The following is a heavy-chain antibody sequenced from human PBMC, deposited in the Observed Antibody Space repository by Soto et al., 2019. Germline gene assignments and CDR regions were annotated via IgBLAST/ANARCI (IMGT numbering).Heavy chain of an antibody. D-gene: IGHD5-12*01. V-gene: IGHV4-31*03. CDR1: GGSIRSGGYY. J-gene: IGHJ6*02. Sequence: LSLTCTVSGGSIRSGGYYWSWIRQHPGKGLEWIGYIYYSGSTYYNPSLKSRVTISVDTSKNQFSLKLSSVTAADTAVYYCARRKEDDYWPNYYGMDVWGQGTTVTVS. CDR2: IYYSGST. CDR3: ARRKEDDYWPNYYGMDV.